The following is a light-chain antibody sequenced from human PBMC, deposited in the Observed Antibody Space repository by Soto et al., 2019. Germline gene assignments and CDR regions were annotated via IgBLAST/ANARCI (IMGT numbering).Light chain of an antibody. V-gene: IGKV1-5*01. CDR3: QQYNSDST. J-gene: IGKJ3*01. CDR1: QSISSW. Sequence: DIQMTQSPSTLSASVGDRVTITCRASQSISSWLAWYQQKPGRAPNLLIYDASSLEAGVPPRFSGRGSGTQFTLTINSLQPDDFATYYCQQYNSDSTFGPGTKVDIK. CDR2: DAS.